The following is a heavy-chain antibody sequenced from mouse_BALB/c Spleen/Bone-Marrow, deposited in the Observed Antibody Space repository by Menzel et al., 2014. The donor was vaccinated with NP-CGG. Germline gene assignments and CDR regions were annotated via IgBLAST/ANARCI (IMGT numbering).Heavy chain of an antibody. CDR1: GYTFTNSL. CDR3: VRYDRDDGSYYYAMDD. CDR2: VNPSIDVS. J-gene: IGHJ4*01. Sequence: VQLQQSGAELVKPGASVKMSCTASGYTFTNSLIHWVKQKPGQGLEWIGYVNPSIDVSKYNENFQGKATLTSDKSSSTAYMDLRSLTREDSEVYYFVRYDRDDGSYYYAMDDWGQGTSVTVSS. D-gene: IGHD2-14*01. V-gene: IGHV1-14*01.